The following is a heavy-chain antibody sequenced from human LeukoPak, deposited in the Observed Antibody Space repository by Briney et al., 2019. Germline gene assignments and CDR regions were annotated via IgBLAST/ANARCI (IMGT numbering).Heavy chain of an antibody. CDR1: GFTFSSYA. V-gene: IGHV3-30*04. D-gene: IGHD6-13*01. J-gene: IGHJ6*03. Sequence: GGSLRLSCAASGFTFSSYAMHCVRQAPGKGLEWVAVISYDGSNKYYADSVKGRFTISRDNSKNTLYLQMNSLRAEDTAVYYCAREGDSIFHIDVWGKGTTVTVPS. CDR3: AREGDSIFHIDV. CDR2: ISYDGSNK.